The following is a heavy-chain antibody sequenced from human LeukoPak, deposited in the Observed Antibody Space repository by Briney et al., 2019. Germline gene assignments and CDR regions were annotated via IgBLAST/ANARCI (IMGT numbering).Heavy chain of an antibody. CDR1: GFTFSSYG. CDR2: ISYDGSNK. V-gene: IGHV3-30*18. J-gene: IGHJ4*02. Sequence: GGSLRLSCAASGFTFSSYGMHWVRQAPGKGLEWVAVISYDGSNKYYADSVKGRFTISRDNSKNTLYLQMNSLRAEDTAVYYCAKGGTGQYFDYWGQGTLVTVSS. CDR3: AKGGTGQYFDY.